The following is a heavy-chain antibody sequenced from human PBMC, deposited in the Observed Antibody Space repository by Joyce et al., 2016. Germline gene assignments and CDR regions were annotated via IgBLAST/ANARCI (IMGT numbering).Heavy chain of an antibody. CDR1: GYIFTRFY. CDR3: ARQMHDFGDYEAFDP. D-gene: IGHD4-17*01. CDR2: INPSGGSP. Sequence: QVQLVQSGAEMKRPGASVKVSCKTSGYIFTRFYMHWVRQAPGQGLGWMGIINPSGGSPTYAPKFRDRVTMTRDTSTTTVYLEMSSLRPEDTAVYYCARQMHDFGDYEAFDPWGQGTL. V-gene: IGHV1-46*01. J-gene: IGHJ5*02.